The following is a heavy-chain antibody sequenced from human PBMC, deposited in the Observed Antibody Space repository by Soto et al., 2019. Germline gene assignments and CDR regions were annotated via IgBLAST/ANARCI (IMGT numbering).Heavy chain of an antibody. J-gene: IGHJ3*02. CDR3: AREGGGSRYAFDI. CDR2: IYYSGST. CDR1: GGSISSYY. V-gene: IGHV4-59*01. Sequence: PSETLSLTCTVSGGSISSYYWSWIRQPPGKGLEWIGYIYYSGSTHYNPSLKSRVTISVDTSKNQFSLKLSSVTAADTAVYYCAREGGGSRYAFDIWGQGTMVTVSS. D-gene: IGHD3-16*01.